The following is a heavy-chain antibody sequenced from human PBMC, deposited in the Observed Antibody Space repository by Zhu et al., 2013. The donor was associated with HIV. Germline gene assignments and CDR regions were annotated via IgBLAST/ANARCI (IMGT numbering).Heavy chain of an antibody. Sequence: QVQLVQSGAEMKKPGASVKVSCKASGYTFTSYGISWVRQAPGQGLEWMGIINPSGGSTSYAQKFQGRVTMTRDTSTSTVYMELSSLRSEDTAVYYCARAVSSGSGSYYNGNDAFDIWGQGTMVTVSS. V-gene: IGHV1-46*01. J-gene: IGHJ3*02. CDR3: ARAVSSGSGSYYNGNDAFDI. CDR2: INPSGGST. CDR1: GYTFTSYG. D-gene: IGHD3-10*01.